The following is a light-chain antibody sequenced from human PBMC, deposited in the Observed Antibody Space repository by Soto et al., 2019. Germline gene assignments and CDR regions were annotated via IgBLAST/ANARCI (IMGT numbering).Light chain of an antibody. CDR1: QSVGSN. Sequence: ETVMTQSPATLSVSPGESATLSCRASQSVGSNLAWYQQKPGQAPRLLIYGASTRATGFPARFSGSGSGTEFTLTISILQSEDFAFYYCQQYNDWPPLTFGQGTRLEIK. CDR3: QQYNDWPPLT. J-gene: IGKJ5*01. V-gene: IGKV3-15*01. CDR2: GAS.